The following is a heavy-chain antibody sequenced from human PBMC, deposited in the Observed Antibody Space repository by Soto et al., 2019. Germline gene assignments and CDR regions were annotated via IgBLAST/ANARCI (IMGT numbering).Heavy chain of an antibody. CDR3: ARGCSGGSCYSTLDY. CDR1: GFTFSNYW. Sequence: GGSLRLSCAASGFTFSNYWMGWVRQAPGKGLEWVANINQDGSEKYYVDSLKGRFTISRDNAKNSLYLQMNSLRAEDTAVYYCARGCSGGSCYSTLDYWGQGALVTVSS. V-gene: IGHV3-7*04. D-gene: IGHD2-15*01. CDR2: INQDGSEK. J-gene: IGHJ4*02.